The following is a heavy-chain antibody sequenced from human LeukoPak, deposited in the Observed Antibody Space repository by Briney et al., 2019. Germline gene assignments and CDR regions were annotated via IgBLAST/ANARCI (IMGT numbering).Heavy chain of an antibody. V-gene: IGHV4-61*08. Sequence: PSETLSLTCSVSGGSISSGGYYWSWIRQPPGKGLEWIGYIYYSGSTNYNPSLKSRVTISVDTPKNQFSLKLSSVTAADTAVYYCARTEPELRSGYYYYMDVWGKGTTVTVSS. J-gene: IGHJ6*03. D-gene: IGHD1-7*01. CDR2: IYYSGST. CDR3: ARTEPELRSGYYYYMDV. CDR1: GGSISSGGYY.